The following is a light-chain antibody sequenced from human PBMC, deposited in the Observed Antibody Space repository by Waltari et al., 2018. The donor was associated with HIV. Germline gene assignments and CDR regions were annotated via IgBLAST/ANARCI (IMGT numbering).Light chain of an antibody. Sequence: HSALTQPPSVSGSPGQSVTISCAGTSSDIGSYNRVSWYQQSPNTAPQLMIYDVSTRPAGGPWRFSGSKSGDTASLTISGLQAEDEADYYCVSYTDSDTLIFGGGTKLTVL. V-gene: IGLV2-18*02. J-gene: IGLJ2*01. CDR1: SSDIGSYNR. CDR3: VSYTDSDTLI. CDR2: DVS.